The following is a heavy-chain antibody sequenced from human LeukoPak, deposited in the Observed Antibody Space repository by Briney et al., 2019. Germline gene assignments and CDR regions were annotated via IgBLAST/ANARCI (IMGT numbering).Heavy chain of an antibody. J-gene: IGHJ4*02. CDR2: FDPEDGET. V-gene: IGHV1-24*01. Sequence: ASVKVSCKVSGYTLTELSMHWVRQAPGKGLEWMGGFDPEDGETIYAQKFQGRVTMTEDTSTDTAYMELSSLRSEDTAVYYCARDRTQYYDILTGYYPAFDYWGQGTLVTVSS. CDR1: GYTLTELS. D-gene: IGHD3-9*01. CDR3: ARDRTQYYDILTGYYPAFDY.